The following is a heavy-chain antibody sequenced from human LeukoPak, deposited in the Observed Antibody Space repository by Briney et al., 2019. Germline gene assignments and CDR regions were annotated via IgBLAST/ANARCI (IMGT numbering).Heavy chain of an antibody. Sequence: GGSLRLSCAASGFTFSSYAMHWVRQAPGKGLKWVAVISYDGSNKFYADSVKGRFTISRDNSKNTLYLQMNSLRPDDTAVYYCAKIPSAVPGRGFDYWGQGTLVIVSS. CDR1: GFTFSSYA. D-gene: IGHD6-19*01. CDR3: AKIPSAVPGRGFDY. CDR2: ISYDGSNK. V-gene: IGHV3-30*14. J-gene: IGHJ4*02.